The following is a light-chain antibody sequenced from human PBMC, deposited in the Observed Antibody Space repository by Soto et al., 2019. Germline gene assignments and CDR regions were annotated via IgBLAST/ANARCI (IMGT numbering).Light chain of an antibody. CDR3: QQLNSYLLT. J-gene: IGKJ4*01. V-gene: IGKV1-9*01. CDR1: QGISSY. CDR2: AAS. Sequence: DIQLTQSPSFLSASVGDRVTITCRASQGISSYLAWYQQKPGKAPKLLIYAASTLQSGVPSRFSGSGSGTEFTLTISSLQPEDFATYYCQQLNSYLLTFGRGTKVDIK.